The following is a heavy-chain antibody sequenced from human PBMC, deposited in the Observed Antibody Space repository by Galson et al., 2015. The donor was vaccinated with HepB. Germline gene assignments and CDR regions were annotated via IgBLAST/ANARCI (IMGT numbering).Heavy chain of an antibody. D-gene: IGHD3-10*01. Sequence: SVKVSCKASGYTFTGYYMHWVRQAPGQGLEWMGWINPNSGGTNYAQKFQGWVTMTRDTSISTAYMELSRLRSDDTAVYYCARLSPSCGSGSCNWFDPWGQGTLVTVSS. J-gene: IGHJ5*02. CDR1: GYTFTGYY. V-gene: IGHV1-2*04. CDR2: INPNSGGT. CDR3: ARLSPSCGSGSCNWFDP.